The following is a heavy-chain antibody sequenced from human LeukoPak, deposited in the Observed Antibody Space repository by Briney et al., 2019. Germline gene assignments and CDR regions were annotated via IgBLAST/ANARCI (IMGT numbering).Heavy chain of an antibody. CDR1: GDSISTYY. D-gene: IGHD1-26*01. CDR2: IYYSGST. V-gene: IGHV4-59*01. CDR3: ARDDSGSYHQLGV. Sequence: PSETLSLTCTVSGDSISTYYWSWIRQPPGKGLEWIVYIYYSGSTNYNPSLKSRVTISVDTSKNQFSLKLISVTAADTAVYYCARDDSGSYHQLGVWGQGTTVTVSS. J-gene: IGHJ6*02.